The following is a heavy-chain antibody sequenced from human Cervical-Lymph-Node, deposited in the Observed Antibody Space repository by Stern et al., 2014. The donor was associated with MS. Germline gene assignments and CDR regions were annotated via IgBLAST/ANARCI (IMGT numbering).Heavy chain of an antibody. V-gene: IGHV1-69*01. CDR2: IIPMFGAA. J-gene: IGHJ4*02. CDR1: GGTFSNLA. Sequence: VQLVESGAEERKPGSSVKVSCKASGGTFSNLAISWLRQVPGQGLERMGGIIPMFGAANYAQKFQGTVTITADESTNTVYMELSSLRSEDAALYYCARDKEAHYFDSWGQGTLVTVSS. CDR3: ARDKEAHYFDS.